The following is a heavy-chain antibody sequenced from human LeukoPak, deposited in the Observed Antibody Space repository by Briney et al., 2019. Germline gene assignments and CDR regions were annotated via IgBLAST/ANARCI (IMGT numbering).Heavy chain of an antibody. J-gene: IGHJ6*03. V-gene: IGHV4-39*01. CDR1: GGSISSSSYY. Sequence: PSETLSLTCTVSGGSISSSSYYWGWIRQPPGKGLEWIGSIYYSGSTYYNPSLKSRVTISVDTSKNQFSLKLSSVTAADTAVYYCAKQHGVFWSVYSYYYYRDVGGKGTTVPV. CDR3: AKQHGVFWSVYSYYYYRDV. D-gene: IGHD3-3*01. CDR2: IYYSGST.